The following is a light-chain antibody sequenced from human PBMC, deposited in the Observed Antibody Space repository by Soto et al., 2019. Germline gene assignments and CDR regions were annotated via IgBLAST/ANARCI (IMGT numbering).Light chain of an antibody. V-gene: IGKV3-11*01. CDR1: QSISSY. J-gene: IGKJ4*01. Sequence: TQSPSSLSASVGDRVTITCRASQSISSYLAWYQQKPGQAPRLLIYDASNRATGIPARFSGSGSGTDFTLTITSLEPEDFAVYYCQQRSNWPSTFGGGTTVEIK. CDR2: DAS. CDR3: QQRSNWPST.